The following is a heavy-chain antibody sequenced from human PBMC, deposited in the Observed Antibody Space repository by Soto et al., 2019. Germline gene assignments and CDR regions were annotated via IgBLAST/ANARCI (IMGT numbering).Heavy chain of an antibody. CDR3: ARGPRQQRVRGDYYYYGMYV. D-gene: IGHD6-13*01. Sequence: QVQLVQSGAEVKKPGSSVKVSCKASGGTFSSYAISWVRQAPGQGLEWMGGIIPIFGTANYAQKFQGRVTITADESTSTAYMELSSLRSEDKAVYYFARGPRQQRVRGDYYYYGMYVWGQGTTVTVSS. CDR2: IIPIFGTA. J-gene: IGHJ6*02. V-gene: IGHV1-69*01. CDR1: GGTFSSYA.